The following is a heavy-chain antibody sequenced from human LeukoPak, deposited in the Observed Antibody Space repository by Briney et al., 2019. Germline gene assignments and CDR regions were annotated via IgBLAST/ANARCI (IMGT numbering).Heavy chain of an antibody. CDR1: GFTFSDYA. J-gene: IGHJ6*02. CDR2: ISDDGSGT. V-gene: IGHV3-23*01. Sequence: GGSLRLSCAASGFTFSDYAMSWVRQAPGQGLEWVSTISDDGSGTYYADSVKGRFTISRDNSKNTLFLQMNSLRAEDTAVYYCAKAARVEYYYGMDVWGQGTTVTVSS. D-gene: IGHD2-15*01. CDR3: AKAARVEYYYGMDV.